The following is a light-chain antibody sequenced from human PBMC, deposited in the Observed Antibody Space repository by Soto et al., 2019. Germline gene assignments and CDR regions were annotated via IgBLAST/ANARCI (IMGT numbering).Light chain of an antibody. CDR3: QQYNSYSIT. V-gene: IGKV1-5*03. J-gene: IGKJ4*01. CDR1: QSISYW. Sequence: DIQMTQSPSTLSASVGDRVTITCRASQSISYWLAWYQQKPGKAPTVLIYKASTLESGVPSRFSGSGSGTELPLTISRLQPDDFATYYCQQYNSYSITFGGGTKVEMK. CDR2: KAS.